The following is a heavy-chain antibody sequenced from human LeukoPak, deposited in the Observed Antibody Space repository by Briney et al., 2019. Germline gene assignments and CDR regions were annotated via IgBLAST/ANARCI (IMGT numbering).Heavy chain of an antibody. D-gene: IGHD2-15*01. CDR3: APSGYERRSGYYYYGMDV. V-gene: IGHV7-4-1*02. CDR1: GGTFSSYA. Sequence: ASVKVSCTASGGTFSSYAISWVRQAPGQGLEWMGWINTNTGNPTYAQGFTGRFVFSLDTSVSTAYLQISSLKAEDTAVYYCAPSGYERRSGYYYYGMDVWGQGTTVTVSS. CDR2: INTNTGNP. J-gene: IGHJ6*02.